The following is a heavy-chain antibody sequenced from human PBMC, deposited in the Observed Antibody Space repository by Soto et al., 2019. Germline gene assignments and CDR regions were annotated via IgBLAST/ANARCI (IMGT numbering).Heavy chain of an antibody. D-gene: IGHD1-1*01. Sequence: SVKVSCKASGGTFSSYAISWVRQAPGQGLEWMGGIIPIFGTANYAQKFQCRVTITADESTSTAYMELSSLRSEDTAVYYCARDLYEERLGVYGMDVWGQGTTVTVSS. CDR3: ARDLYEERLGVYGMDV. V-gene: IGHV1-69*13. CDR2: IIPIFGTA. CDR1: GGTFSSYA. J-gene: IGHJ6*02.